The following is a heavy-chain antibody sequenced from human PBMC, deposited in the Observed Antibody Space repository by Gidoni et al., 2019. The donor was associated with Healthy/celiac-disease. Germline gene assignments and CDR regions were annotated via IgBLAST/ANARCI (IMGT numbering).Heavy chain of an antibody. J-gene: IGHJ6*03. CDR1: GFTFSSYA. CDR2: ISYDRSNK. Sequence: QVQLVESGGGVVQPGRSLRLSCAASGFTFSSYAMHWVRQDPGKGLEWVAGISYDRSNKYYADSVEGRFTISRDNSKNTLDLQMNSLRAEDTAVYYCARSPADYYYYMDVWGKGTTVTVSS. CDR3: ARSPADYYYYMDV. V-gene: IGHV3-30-3*01.